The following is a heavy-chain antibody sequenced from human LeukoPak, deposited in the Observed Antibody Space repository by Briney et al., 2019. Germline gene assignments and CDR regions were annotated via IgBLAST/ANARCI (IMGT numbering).Heavy chain of an antibody. V-gene: IGHV1-69*13. CDR2: LIPGVGTP. J-gene: IGHJ4*02. D-gene: IGHD3-3*01. CDR3: ARGHRFFEWLLDY. Sequence: SVKVSCKANGNNFKNYAFSWVRQAPGQGLEWMGGLIPGVGTPNYAEDFQDRVTITAAASSTTIYMEISSLTPDDTAVYYCARGHRFFEWLLDYWGQGVQVIVSS. CDR1: GNNFKNYA.